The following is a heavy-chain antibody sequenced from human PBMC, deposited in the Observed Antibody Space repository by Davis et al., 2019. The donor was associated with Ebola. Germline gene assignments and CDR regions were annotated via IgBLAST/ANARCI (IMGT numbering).Heavy chain of an antibody. Sequence: AASVKVSCKASGYTFTRYGISWVRQAPGQGLEWMGWNSAYNGNTNYAQNLQGRVTMTTDTSTSTAYMEVRSLRYDDTAVYYCARAVTMVLPSGWFDPWGQGTLVTVSS. V-gene: IGHV1-18*01. CDR1: GYTFTRYG. J-gene: IGHJ5*02. CDR2: NSAYNGNT. D-gene: IGHD3-10*01. CDR3: ARAVTMVLPSGWFDP.